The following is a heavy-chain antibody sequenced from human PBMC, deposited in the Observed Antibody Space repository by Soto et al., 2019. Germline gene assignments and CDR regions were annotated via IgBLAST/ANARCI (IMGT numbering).Heavy chain of an antibody. CDR2: ISDTGNSA. Sequence: GGSLRLSCAASGLTFTNYAMHWVRQGAGKGLEWLSVISDTGNSAYYAASLTGRFTTSRDKSRNTLDLQLNSLRAEDTAICYCVKAGSGWYSRGSFEFWGRGAMVTVSS. D-gene: IGHD6-19*01. J-gene: IGHJ3*01. CDR1: GLTFTNYA. V-gene: IGHV3-23*01. CDR3: VKAGSGWYSRGSFEF.